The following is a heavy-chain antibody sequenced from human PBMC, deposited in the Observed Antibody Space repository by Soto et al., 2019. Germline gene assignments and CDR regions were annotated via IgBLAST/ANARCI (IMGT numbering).Heavy chain of an antibody. V-gene: IGHV3-74*01. CDR3: TRGLENYSDFEY. Sequence: EVQLVESGGGLVQPGGSLRLSCAASGFTFSSSWMHWVRQAPGKGLEWVSRINTDVSSTVYADSVKGRFTISKDNAKNMLFVKITRLRAQDKTVYYCTRGLENYSDFEYWGQGILVTVSS. CDR1: GFTFSSSW. J-gene: IGHJ4*02. CDR2: INTDVSST. D-gene: IGHD1-7*01.